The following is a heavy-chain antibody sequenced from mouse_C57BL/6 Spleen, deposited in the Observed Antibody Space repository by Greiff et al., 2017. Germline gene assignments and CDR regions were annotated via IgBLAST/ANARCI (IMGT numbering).Heavy chain of an antibody. CDR1: GYTFTSYY. V-gene: IGHV1-12*01. J-gene: IGHJ2*01. Sequence: QVQLQQSGAELVRPGASVKMSCKASGYTFTSYYMHWVKQTPRQGLEWIGAIYPGNGDTSYNQKFKGKATLTVDKSSSTAYMQLSSLTSEDSAVYFCAVYDGYSFFDYWGQGTTLTVSS. CDR2: IYPGNGDT. D-gene: IGHD2-3*01. CDR3: AVYDGYSFFDY.